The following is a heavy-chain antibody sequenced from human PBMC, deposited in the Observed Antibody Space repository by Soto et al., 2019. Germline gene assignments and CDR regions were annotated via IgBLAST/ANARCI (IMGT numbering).Heavy chain of an antibody. V-gene: IGHV3-74*01. CDR3: VGRLSSVGY. CDR2: VKPDGTTT. CDR1: GSTFNNYW. J-gene: IGHJ4*02. Sequence: EVHLVESGGGLVQPGGSLRLSCAASGSTFNNYWMHWVRQAPGKGLVWVAHVKPDGTTTSYVDSVKGRFTISRDNAKNTLYLQMNSLRAEDTAIYYCVGRLSSVGYWGQGTLVTVSS. D-gene: IGHD3-16*02.